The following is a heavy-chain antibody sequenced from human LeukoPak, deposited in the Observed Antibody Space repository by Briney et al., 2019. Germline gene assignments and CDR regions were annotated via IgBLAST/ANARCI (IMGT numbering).Heavy chain of an antibody. CDR3: ARGTRGGTPYYFDS. J-gene: IGHJ4*02. Sequence: ASVKVSCKASGYTFSNYDINWVRQATGQGLEWMGWMNPNSSNTGYAQKFQGRTTMTRNTSITTAYMELSSLRSVDTAVYYCARGTRGGTPYYFDSWGQGTLVTVSS. D-gene: IGHD3-16*01. CDR1: GYTFSNYD. V-gene: IGHV1-8*01. CDR2: MNPNSSNT.